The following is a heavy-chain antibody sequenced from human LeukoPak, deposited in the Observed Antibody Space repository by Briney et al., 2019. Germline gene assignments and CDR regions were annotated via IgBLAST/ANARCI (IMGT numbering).Heavy chain of an antibody. D-gene: IGHD4-17*01. CDR3: ARNGDPPTYYYMDV. CDR1: GYTFTGYY. V-gene: IGHV1-2*06. CDR2: INPNSGGT. J-gene: IGHJ6*03. Sequence: GASVKVSCKASGYTFTGYYMHWVRQAPGQGLEWVGRINPNSGGTNYAQKFQGRVTMTRDTSISTAYMELSRLRSDDTAVYYCARNGDPPTYYYMDVWGKGTTVTVSS.